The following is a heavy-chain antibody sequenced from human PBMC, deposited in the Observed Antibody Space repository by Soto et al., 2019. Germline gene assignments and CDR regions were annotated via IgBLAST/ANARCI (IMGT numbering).Heavy chain of an antibody. CDR2: ISWNSGNI. CDR3: TKSRSYTYNYYMDV. Sequence: EVQLVESGGGLVQPGRSLRLSCAASGFTFDDYAMHWVRQPPGKGLEWVSGISWNSGNIGYADSVTGRFTISRDNAKNSLYLQMKSLRAEDTALYYCTKSRSYTYNYYMDVWGKGTTVTVSS. V-gene: IGHV3-9*01. D-gene: IGHD6-6*01. J-gene: IGHJ6*03. CDR1: GFTFDDYA.